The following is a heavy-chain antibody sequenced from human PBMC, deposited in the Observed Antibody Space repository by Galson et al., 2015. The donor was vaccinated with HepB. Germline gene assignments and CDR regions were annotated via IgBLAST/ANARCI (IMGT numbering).Heavy chain of an antibody. CDR2: IIPIFGTA. Sequence: SVKVSCKASGGTFSSYAISWVRQAPGQGLEWMGGIIPIFGTANYAQKFRGRVTITADESTSTAYMELSSLRSEDTAVYYCARVGESYSSSWYYFDYWGQGTLVTVSS. CDR1: GGTFSSYA. J-gene: IGHJ4*02. D-gene: IGHD6-13*01. V-gene: IGHV1-69*13. CDR3: ARVGESYSSSWYYFDY.